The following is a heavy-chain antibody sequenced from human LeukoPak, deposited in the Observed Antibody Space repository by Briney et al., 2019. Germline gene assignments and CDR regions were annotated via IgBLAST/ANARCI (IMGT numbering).Heavy chain of an antibody. CDR2: FYSGGRR. CDR1: GFTVSSNY. V-gene: IGHV3-53*01. CDR3: ARGTFYGGNSPFAFDI. Sequence: PGGSLRLSCAASGFTVSSNYMSWVRQAPGKGLEWVSVFYSGGRRYYAESVKGRLTISRDNSKNTLYFQMNSLRAEDTAVYYCARGTFYGGNSPFAFDIWGQGTMVTVSS. J-gene: IGHJ3*02. D-gene: IGHD4-23*01.